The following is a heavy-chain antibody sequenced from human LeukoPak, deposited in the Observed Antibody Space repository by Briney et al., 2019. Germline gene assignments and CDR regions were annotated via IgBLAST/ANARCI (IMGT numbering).Heavy chain of an antibody. CDR2: IYCSGST. CDR1: GGSISSYY. D-gene: IGHD3-3*01. V-gene: IGHV4-59*01. CDR3: ARDIRDFWRRFDP. J-gene: IGHJ5*02. Sequence: PSETLSLTCTVSGGSISSYYWSWIRQPPGKGLEWIGYIYCSGSTNCNPSLKSRVTISVDTSKNQFSLKLSSVTAADTAVYYCARDIRDFWRRFDPWGQGTLVTVSS.